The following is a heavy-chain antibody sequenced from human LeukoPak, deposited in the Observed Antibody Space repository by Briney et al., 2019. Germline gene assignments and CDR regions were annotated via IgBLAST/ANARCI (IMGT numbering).Heavy chain of an antibody. CDR3: ARGYGSGSYYKRPPYFQH. CDR1: GGSFSGYY. D-gene: IGHD3-10*01. CDR2: INHSGST. J-gene: IGHJ1*01. V-gene: IGHV4-34*01. Sequence: PSETLSLTCTVYGGSFSGYYWSWIRQSPGKGLEWIGEINHSGSTNYNPSLKSRVTISVDTSKNQFSLKLSSVTAADTAVYYCARGYGSGSYYKRPPYFQHWGQGTLVTVSS.